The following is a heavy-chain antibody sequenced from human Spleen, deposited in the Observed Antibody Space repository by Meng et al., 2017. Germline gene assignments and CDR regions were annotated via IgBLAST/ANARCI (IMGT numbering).Heavy chain of an antibody. CDR1: GGSFSGYY. J-gene: IGHJ4*02. Sequence: GSLRLSCAVYGGSFSGYYWSWIRQPPGKGLEWIGEINQGGSTNYHPSLKGRVTISVDTSKNQFSLKVSSVTVADSAVYYCARGPTTMAHDFDYWGQGTLVTVSS. CDR2: INQGGST. V-gene: IGHV4-34*01. D-gene: IGHD4-11*01. CDR3: ARGPTTMAHDFDY.